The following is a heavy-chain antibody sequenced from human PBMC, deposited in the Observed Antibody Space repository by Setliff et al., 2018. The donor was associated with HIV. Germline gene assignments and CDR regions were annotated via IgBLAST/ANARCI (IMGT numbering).Heavy chain of an antibody. D-gene: IGHD2-21*02. CDR3: VRDPPLTPTDADHPFDI. CDR1: GYSISSGYY. CDR2: IYHGGTT. V-gene: IGHV4-38-2*02. J-gene: IGHJ3*02. Sequence: SETLSLTCAVSGYSISSGYYWAWIRQPPGKGLEWIGSIYHGGTTYYNPSLKSRSTISEDTSKNQFSLSLSSVTAADTAVYYCVRDPPLTPTDADHPFDIWGQGTRVT.